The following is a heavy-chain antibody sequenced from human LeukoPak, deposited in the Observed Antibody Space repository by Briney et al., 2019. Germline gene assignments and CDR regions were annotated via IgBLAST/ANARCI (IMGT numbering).Heavy chain of an antibody. D-gene: IGHD4-17*01. CDR1: GFTFSSYA. Sequence: GRSLRLSCVASGFTFSSYAIQWVRQAPGKGLEWVAIISSDGSVAYYADSVKGRFAISRDNSRNTLYLQMDSVGPEDTAIYYCARVLFSGDYLGYWGQGTLVTVSS. J-gene: IGHJ4*02. CDR2: ISSDGSVA. CDR3: ARVLFSGDYLGY. V-gene: IGHV3-30*09.